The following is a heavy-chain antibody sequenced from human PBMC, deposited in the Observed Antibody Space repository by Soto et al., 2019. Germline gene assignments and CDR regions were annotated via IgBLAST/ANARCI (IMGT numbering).Heavy chain of an antibody. CDR3: ARDKGSTVPNIGD. CDR2: VYHSVNT. Sequence: QVQLQESGPGLVKPSGTLSLTCAVSGASISSTDWWSWVRQPPGKGLEWIWEVYHSVNTNYNPSLTIRVTISVDKSRNPFSLYLSSVTAAERAVYYCARDKGSTVPNIGDCDQGILVLVAS. V-gene: IGHV4-4*02. D-gene: IGHD1-26*01. CDR1: GASISSTDW. J-gene: IGHJ1*01.